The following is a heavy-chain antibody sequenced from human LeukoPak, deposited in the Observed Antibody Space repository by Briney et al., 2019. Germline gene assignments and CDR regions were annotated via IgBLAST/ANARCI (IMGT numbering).Heavy chain of an antibody. CDR1: GYTFTDYY. CDR2: ADPEDGET. CDR3: ATAMYYYDSSGYYSSYFDY. J-gene: IGHJ4*02. Sequence: ASVKVSCKVSGYTFTDYYMHWVQQAPGKGLEWMGLADPEDGETIYAEKFQGRVTITADTSTDTAYMELSSLRSEDTAVYYCATAMYYYDSSGYYSSYFDYWGQGTLVTVS. D-gene: IGHD3-22*01. V-gene: IGHV1-69-2*01.